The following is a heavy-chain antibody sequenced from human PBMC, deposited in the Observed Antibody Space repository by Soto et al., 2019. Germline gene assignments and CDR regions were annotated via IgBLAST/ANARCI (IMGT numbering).Heavy chain of an antibody. CDR2: VTGGGHTT. CDR3: ASSSGDLDVYGMDI. CDR1: GFTFSRYA. Sequence: PGGSLRLSCAASGFTFSRYAMSWVRQAPGKGLEWVSTVTGGGHTTYNADSVNGRFTISGDNSKNTLHLQMNNLRAEDTAIYYCASSSGDLDVYGMDIWGPGTTVTVSS. J-gene: IGHJ6*02. D-gene: IGHD3-10*01. V-gene: IGHV3-23*01.